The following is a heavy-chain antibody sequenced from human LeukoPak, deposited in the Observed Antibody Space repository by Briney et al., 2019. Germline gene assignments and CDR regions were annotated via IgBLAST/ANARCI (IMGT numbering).Heavy chain of an antibody. CDR3: ARDVLYYYDSSGDRWFDP. J-gene: IGHJ5*02. V-gene: IGHV1-18*01. D-gene: IGHD3-22*01. CDR2: ISAYNGNT. Sequence: GASVKVSCKASGYTFTSYGISWVRQAPGQGLEWMGWISAYNGNTNYAQKLQGRVTMTTDTSTSTAYMELRSLRSDDTAVYYCARDVLYYYDSSGDRWFDPWGQGTLVTVSS. CDR1: GYTFTSYG.